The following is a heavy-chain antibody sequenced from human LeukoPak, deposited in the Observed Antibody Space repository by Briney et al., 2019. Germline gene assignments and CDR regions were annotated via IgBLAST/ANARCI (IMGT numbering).Heavy chain of an antibody. V-gene: IGHV3-73*01. CDR1: VFTFSGAA. J-gene: IGHJ4*02. CDR2: IRSKANSYAT. Sequence: PVGSLRLSCAASVFTFSGAAMNWVRQASGKGQEWVGRIRSKANSYATAYAASVKGRFTISRDDSKNTAYLQMNSLKTEDTAAYYCTSIDYWGQGTLVTVSS. CDR3: TSIDY.